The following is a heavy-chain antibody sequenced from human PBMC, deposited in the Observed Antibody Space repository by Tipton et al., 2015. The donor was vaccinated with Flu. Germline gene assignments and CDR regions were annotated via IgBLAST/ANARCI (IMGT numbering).Heavy chain of an antibody. Sequence: LRLSCSVSGGSISSDNYYWSWFRQPPGKGLEWIGYIFYSESTYYNPSLKSRVTISSDTSKNHFSLKLSSVTAADTAVYYCARTVAAAGTFYFDYWGQGTLVTVSS. V-gene: IGHV4-30-4*01. D-gene: IGHD6-13*01. CDR1: GGSISSDNYY. CDR3: ARTVAAAGTFYFDY. CDR2: IFYSEST. J-gene: IGHJ4*02.